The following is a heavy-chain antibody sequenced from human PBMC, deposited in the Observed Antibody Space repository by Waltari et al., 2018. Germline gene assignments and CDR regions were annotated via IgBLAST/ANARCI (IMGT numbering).Heavy chain of an antibody. CDR3: AREYSRICFHALDG. J-gene: IGHJ6*02. CDR2: IKYDGSIK. V-gene: IGHV3-33*05. CDR1: GFTLGNYV. Sequence: QVHVVESGGGVVQPGGSLRLSCAASGFTLGNYVLHWVRQAPGKGLEWVAVIKYDGSIKNYADSVKGRFTISRENSKNTLYLEMKSLRAEDTAVYYCAREYSRICFHALDGWGQGTAVTVSS. D-gene: IGHD6-13*01.